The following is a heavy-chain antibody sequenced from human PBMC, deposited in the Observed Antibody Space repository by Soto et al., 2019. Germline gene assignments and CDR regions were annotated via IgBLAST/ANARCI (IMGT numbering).Heavy chain of an antibody. CDR3: VKDDRDCSSSSCYGSYFHYYGMAV. V-gene: IGHV3-9*01. Sequence: EVQLVESGGGLVQPGTSLRLSCAASGFTFHYYAMHWVRQAPGKGLEWVSGISWNSGSMDYADSVKGRFTISRDNAKNSLYLQMNGLTAEDTAFYYCVKDDRDCSSSSCYGSYFHYYGMAVWGQGTTVTVSS. D-gene: IGHD2-2*01. J-gene: IGHJ6*02. CDR1: GFTFHYYA. CDR2: ISWNSGSM.